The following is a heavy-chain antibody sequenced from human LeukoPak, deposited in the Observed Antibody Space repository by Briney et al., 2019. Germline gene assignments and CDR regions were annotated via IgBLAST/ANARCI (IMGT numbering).Heavy chain of an antibody. CDR3: ARHRAAGGGYYYGMDV. J-gene: IGHJ6*02. V-gene: IGHV5-51*01. CDR1: GYSFTSYW. D-gene: IGHD6-13*01. CDR2: INPGDADT. Sequence: GESLKISCKGSGYSFTSYWIGWVRQMPGKGLEWRGIINPGDADTRYTPSFQGQVTISADKSISTAYLQWSSLKASDTAIYYCARHRAAGGGYYYGMDVWGQGTTVTVSS.